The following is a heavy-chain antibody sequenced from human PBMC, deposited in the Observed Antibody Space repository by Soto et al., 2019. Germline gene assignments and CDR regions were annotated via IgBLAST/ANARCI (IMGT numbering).Heavy chain of an antibody. CDR2: IDPSDSYT. Sequence: GESLKISCKTSGYNLTAFWIRWVRQMPGKGLEWLGKIDPSDSYTNYSPSFEGHVTISTDNSITTAYLQWSSLRASDTALYFCARVHKNWFDSWAQGTMVTVSS. J-gene: IGHJ5*01. V-gene: IGHV5-10-1*01. CDR3: ARVHKNWFDS. CDR1: GYNLTAFW.